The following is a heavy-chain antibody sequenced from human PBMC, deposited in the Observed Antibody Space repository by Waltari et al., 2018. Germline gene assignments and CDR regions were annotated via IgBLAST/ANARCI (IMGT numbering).Heavy chain of an antibody. CDR2: ISSSGSTI. V-gene: IGHV3-48*03. CDR1: GFTFSSYD. D-gene: IGHD2-2*01. J-gene: IGHJ4*02. CDR3: ARVGCSSTSCLFDY. Sequence: EVQLVESGGGLVQPGGSLRLSCAASGFTFSSYDMNWVRQAPGTGLEWVSYISSSGSTIYYADSVKGRFTISRDNAKNSLYLQMNSLRAEDTAVYYCARVGCSSTSCLFDYWGQGTLVTVSS.